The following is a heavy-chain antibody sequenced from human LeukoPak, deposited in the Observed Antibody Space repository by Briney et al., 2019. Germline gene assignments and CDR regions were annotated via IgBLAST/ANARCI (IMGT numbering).Heavy chain of an antibody. J-gene: IGHJ4*02. CDR1: GYTFTGYY. CDR2: INPNSGGT. CDR3: ARLTNYYDSSGYLAQLDY. D-gene: IGHD3-22*01. Sequence: ASVNVSYKASGYTFTGYYMHWVRQAPGQGLEWMGWINPNSGGTNYAQKFQGRVTMTRDTSISTAYMELSRLRSDDTAVYYCARLTNYYDSSGYLAQLDYWGQGTLVTVSS. V-gene: IGHV1-2*02.